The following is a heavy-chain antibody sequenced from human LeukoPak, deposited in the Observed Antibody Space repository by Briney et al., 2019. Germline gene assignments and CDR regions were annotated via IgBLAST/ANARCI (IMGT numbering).Heavy chain of an antibody. CDR1: GGSIRTRIYY. J-gene: IGHJ3*02. CDR3: ARLGDSSGDHPYSFDI. V-gene: IGHV4-39*01. D-gene: IGHD3-22*01. Sequence: SETLSLTCIVSGGSIRTRIYYWGWIRQPPGTGLEWIGCDSYTGSTHYNPSLKSRVTISVDTSKNQFSLKLSSVTAADTAVYYCARLGDSSGDHPYSFDIWGQGTVVTVSS. CDR2: DSYTGST.